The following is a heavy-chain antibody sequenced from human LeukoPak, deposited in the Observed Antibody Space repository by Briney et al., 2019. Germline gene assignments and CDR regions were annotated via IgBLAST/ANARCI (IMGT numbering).Heavy chain of an antibody. D-gene: IGHD3-9*01. CDR3: ARLDSFRRLRYSPPLDY. Sequence: GESLKISCKASGYSFTSYWIGWVRQMPGKGLEWMGFIYPGDPDTRYSPSFQGQVTISADKSISSAYLQWSSLKASDTAMYYCARLDSFRRLRYSPPLDYWGQGTLVTVSS. CDR2: IYPGDPDT. CDR1: GYSFTSYW. V-gene: IGHV5-51*01. J-gene: IGHJ4*02.